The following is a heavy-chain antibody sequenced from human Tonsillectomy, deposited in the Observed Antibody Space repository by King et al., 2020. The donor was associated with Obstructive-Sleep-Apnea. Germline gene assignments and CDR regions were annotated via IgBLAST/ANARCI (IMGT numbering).Heavy chain of an antibody. CDR3: AHNTRYFDWSPGPLGY. V-gene: IGHV2-5*02. D-gene: IGHD3-9*01. CDR2: IYWDDDQ. Sequence: QITLQESGPTLVKPTQTLTLTCIFSGFSLSTEGVGVGWIRQPPGKALEWLALIYWDDDQRYSPSLKSRLTITKDTSKNQVVLAMTNMDPVDTGTYYCAHNTRYFDWSPGPLGYWGQGTLVTVSS. J-gene: IGHJ4*02. CDR1: GFSLSTEGVG.